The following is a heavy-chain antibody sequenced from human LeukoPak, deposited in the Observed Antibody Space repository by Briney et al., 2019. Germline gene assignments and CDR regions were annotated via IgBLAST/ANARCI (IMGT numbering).Heavy chain of an antibody. D-gene: IGHD5-18*01. Sequence: ASVNVSLKASGYTFTSYDINWVRQASGQGLEWMGWMNPNSGNTGYAQKFQGRVTMTRNTSISTAYMELSSLRSEDTAVYYCARVDTAMVTWYRYYYYGMDVWGQGTTVTVSS. CDR2: MNPNSGNT. CDR1: GYTFTSYD. V-gene: IGHV1-8*01. J-gene: IGHJ6*02. CDR3: ARVDTAMVTWYRYYYYGMDV.